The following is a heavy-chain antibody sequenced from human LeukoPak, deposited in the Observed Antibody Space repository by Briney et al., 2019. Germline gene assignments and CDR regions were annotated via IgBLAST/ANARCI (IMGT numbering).Heavy chain of an antibody. CDR3: ARDVSTAMVPHDAFDI. CDR1: GFTFRNYG. Sequence: GGSLRLSCATSGFTFRNYGMNWVRQAPGKGLEWVSSISGSSSHIFYADSAKGRFTISRDNAKNSLYLQMNSLRAEDTAVYYCARDVSTAMVPHDAFDIWGQGTMVTVSS. D-gene: IGHD5-18*01. V-gene: IGHV3-21*01. J-gene: IGHJ3*02. CDR2: ISGSSSHI.